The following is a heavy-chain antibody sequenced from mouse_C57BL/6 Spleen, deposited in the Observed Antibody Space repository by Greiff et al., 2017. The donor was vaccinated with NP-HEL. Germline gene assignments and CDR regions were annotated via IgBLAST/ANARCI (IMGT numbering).Heavy chain of an antibody. Sequence: EVQLVESGPELVKPGASVKISCKASGYSFTDYNMNWVKQSNGKSLEWIGVLNPNYGTTSYNQKFKGKATLTVDQSSSTAYMQLNSLTSEDSAVYYCARSGTIYDGYYDYFDYWGQGTTLTVSS. D-gene: IGHD2-3*01. J-gene: IGHJ2*01. CDR3: ARSGTIYDGYYDYFDY. CDR2: LNPNYGTT. CDR1: GYSFTDYN. V-gene: IGHV1-39*01.